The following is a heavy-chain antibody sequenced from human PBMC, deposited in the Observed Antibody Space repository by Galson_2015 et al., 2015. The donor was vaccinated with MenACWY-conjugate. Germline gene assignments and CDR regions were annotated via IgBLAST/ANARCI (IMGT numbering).Heavy chain of an antibody. Sequence: SVRVSCETSGFTFSDYAMHWVRQAPGQGLEWMGFIRAGDGDGAYADTLEGRVTITRDDSRRTLYMELSSLTPEDTAVYFCARGNCCSGGWCSLDYLDYWGQGTLVTVSS. V-gene: IGHV1-3*01. D-gene: IGHD2-21*01. CDR3: ARGNCCSGGWCSLDYLDY. CDR1: GFTFSDYA. CDR2: IRAGDGDG. J-gene: IGHJ4*02.